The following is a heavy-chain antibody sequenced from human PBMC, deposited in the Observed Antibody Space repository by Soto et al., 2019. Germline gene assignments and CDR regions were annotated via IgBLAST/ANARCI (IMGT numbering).Heavy chain of an antibody. CDR1: GYTFTGYY. Sequence: ASVKVSCTASGYTFTGYYRHWVRQAPGQGLEGMGWINPNSGGTNYAQKFQGWVTMTRDTSINTAYMELSRLRSDDTAVYYCARENSKQLGKGTGYYYYYYMDVWGRGTTVTVSS. V-gene: IGHV1-2*04. CDR2: INPNSGGT. J-gene: IGHJ6*03. D-gene: IGHD6-6*01. CDR3: ARENSKQLGKGTGYYYYYYMDV.